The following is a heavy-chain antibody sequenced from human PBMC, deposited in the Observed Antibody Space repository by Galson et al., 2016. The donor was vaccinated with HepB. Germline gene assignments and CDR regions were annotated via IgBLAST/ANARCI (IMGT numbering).Heavy chain of an antibody. D-gene: IGHD5-18*01. J-gene: IGHJ6*02. CDR1: GYSPTNYW. CDR3: ARTRGYTQNYYYYYAMDV. Sequence: QSGAEVKKPGESLKISCKGSGYSPTNYWIGWVRHMAEKGLEWVGIIYPGDSDTRYSPSFQGQVTISADKSINTAYLEWSSLKASDTAMYYCARTRGYTQNYYYYYAMDVWDQGTTVTVSS. CDR2: IYPGDSDT. V-gene: IGHV5-51*03.